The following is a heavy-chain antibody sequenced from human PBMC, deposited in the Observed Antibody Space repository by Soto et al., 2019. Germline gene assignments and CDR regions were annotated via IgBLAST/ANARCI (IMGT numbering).Heavy chain of an antibody. CDR1: GGTFSSYA. CDR3: AINYYDSSGRDY. J-gene: IGHJ4*02. V-gene: IGHV1-69*13. D-gene: IGHD3-22*01. CDR2: IIPIFGTA. Sequence: SVKVSCKASGGTFSSYAISWVRQAPGQGLEWMGGIIPIFGTANYAQKFQGRVTITADESTSTAYMELSSLRSEDTAVYYCAINYYDSSGRDYWGQGTLVTVSS.